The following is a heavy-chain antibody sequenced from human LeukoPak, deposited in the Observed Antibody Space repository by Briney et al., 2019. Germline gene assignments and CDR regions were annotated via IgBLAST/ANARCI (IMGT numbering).Heavy chain of an antibody. Sequence: QTGGSLRLSCAASGFTFSSYGMHWVRQAPGKGLEWVAVIWYGGSNKYYADSVKGRFTISRDNSKNTLYLQMNSLRAEDTAVYYCASVLGLPYYFDYWGQGTLVTVSS. V-gene: IGHV3-33*08. D-gene: IGHD7-27*01. CDR1: GFTFSSYG. CDR2: IWYGGSNK. CDR3: ASVLGLPYYFDY. J-gene: IGHJ4*02.